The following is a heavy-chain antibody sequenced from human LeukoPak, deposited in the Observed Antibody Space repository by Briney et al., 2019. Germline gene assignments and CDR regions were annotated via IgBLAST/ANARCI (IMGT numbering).Heavy chain of an antibody. J-gene: IGHJ6*03. Sequence: SETLSLTCSVSGASFSTNYWSWIRQPPGRGLEWIGYVFDGGSTNYNPSLKSRVTISVDTSTKQFSLRLSSVTAADTAVYCARLYQQSKWKYYYYMDVWGKGTAVTVSS. CDR3: ARLYQQSKWKYYYYMDV. CDR2: VFDGGST. D-gene: IGHD1-1*01. V-gene: IGHV4-59*01. CDR1: GASFSTNY.